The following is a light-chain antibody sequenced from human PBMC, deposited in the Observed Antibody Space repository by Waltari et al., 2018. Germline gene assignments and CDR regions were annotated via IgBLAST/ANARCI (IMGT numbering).Light chain of an antibody. CDR1: QSVSRT. J-gene: IGKJ1*01. Sequence: EIVLTQSPGTLSLSPGERATLSCRASQSVSRTLAWYQQKPGQAPRLLIYDASIRATGIPDRFSGSGSGTDFSLTISRLEPEDFAVYYCQKYGRLPATFGQGTKMEIK. CDR3: QKYGRLPAT. CDR2: DAS. V-gene: IGKV3-20*01.